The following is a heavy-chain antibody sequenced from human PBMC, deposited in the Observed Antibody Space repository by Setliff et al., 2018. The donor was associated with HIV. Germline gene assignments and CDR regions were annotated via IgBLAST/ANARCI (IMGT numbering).Heavy chain of an antibody. CDR3: ARATVAIFGVVTAILHYFDY. CDR1: GGSISSSNW. J-gene: IGHJ4*02. V-gene: IGHV4-4*02. D-gene: IGHD3-3*01. CDR2: IYHTGST. Sequence: PSETLSLTCAVSGGSISSSNWWNWVRQPPGKGLEWIGEIYHTGSTNYNPSLKSRLTISVDKSNNQFSLKLSSVTAADTAVYYCARATVAIFGVVTAILHYFDYWGQGTLVTVSS.